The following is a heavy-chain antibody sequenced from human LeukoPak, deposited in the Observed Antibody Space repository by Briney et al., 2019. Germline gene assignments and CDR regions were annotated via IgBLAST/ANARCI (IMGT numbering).Heavy chain of an antibody. CDR3: ARGERHSSSWYYFDY. J-gene: IGHJ4*02. CDR1: GFTVSSNY. D-gene: IGHD6-13*01. V-gene: IGHV3-66*01. Sequence: PGGSLRLSCAASGFTVSSNYMSWVRQAPGKGLEWVSVIYSGGSTHYADSVKGRFTISRDNSKNTLYLQMNSLRAEDTAVYYCARGERHSSSWYYFDYWGQGTLVTVSS. CDR2: IYSGGST.